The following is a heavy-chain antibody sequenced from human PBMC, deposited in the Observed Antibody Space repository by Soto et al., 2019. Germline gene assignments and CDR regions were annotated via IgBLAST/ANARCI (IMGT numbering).Heavy chain of an antibody. CDR3: AGRYCTNGVCYTNYYYYIDV. Sequence: EVQLLESGGGLVQPGGSLRLSCAASGFTFSTYAMSWVRQAPGKGLEWVSTITTRGGNTYYADSVQGRFTISRDNSKNTLYLQMNSVRAEDTAVYYCAGRYCTNGVCYTNYYYYIDVWGKGTTVTVSS. CDR1: GFTFSTYA. CDR2: ITTRGGNT. V-gene: IGHV3-23*01. J-gene: IGHJ6*03. D-gene: IGHD2-8*01.